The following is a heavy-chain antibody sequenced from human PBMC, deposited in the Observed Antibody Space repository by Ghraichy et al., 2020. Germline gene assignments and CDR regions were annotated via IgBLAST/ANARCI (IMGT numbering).Heavy chain of an antibody. J-gene: IGHJ4*02. Sequence: GGSLRLSCAASGFSFDDYTMHWVRQGPGKGLEWVSLITWDGGTTYYADSVKGRFTISRDNSKNSLYLQMNSLKTEDTALYYCAKEGSSTRPCDYWGQGTLVTVSS. CDR1: GFSFDDYT. D-gene: IGHD2-2*01. CDR2: ITWDGGTT. V-gene: IGHV3-43*01. CDR3: AKEGSSTRPCDY.